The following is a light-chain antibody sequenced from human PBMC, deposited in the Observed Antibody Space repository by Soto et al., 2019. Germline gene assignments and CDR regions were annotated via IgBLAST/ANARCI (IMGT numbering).Light chain of an antibody. CDR1: QSVSNNY. J-gene: IGKJ1*01. CDR2: GAS. CDR3: QPYGSSGT. V-gene: IGKV3-20*01. Sequence: ESVLTQSPGTLSLSPGERATLSCRASQSVSNNYLAWYQQKPGQAPRLLIYGASNRATGIPDRFSGSGSGTAITLTISRLEPEDFAVYYCQPYGSSGTFGQGTKVEIK.